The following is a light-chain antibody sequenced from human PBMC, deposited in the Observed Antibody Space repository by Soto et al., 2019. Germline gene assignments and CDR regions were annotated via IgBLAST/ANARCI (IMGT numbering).Light chain of an antibody. V-gene: IGLV2-14*01. CDR1: SSDVGGYNF. J-gene: IGLJ1*01. Sequence: QSALTQPASVSGSPGQSITMSCTGTSSDVGGYNFVSWYQQHPGKAPKLMIYDVTTRPSGVSNRFSGSKSGNTASLTISGLQAEDEADYYCCSYTSTLYVFGTGTKLTVL. CDR2: DVT. CDR3: CSYTSTLYV.